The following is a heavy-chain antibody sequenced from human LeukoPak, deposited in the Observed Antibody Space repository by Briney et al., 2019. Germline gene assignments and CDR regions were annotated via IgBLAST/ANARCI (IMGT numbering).Heavy chain of an antibody. J-gene: IGHJ4*02. CDR2: IYYSGST. CDR1: GGSISNYY. CDR3: ARLTRDGYNAHFDY. D-gene: IGHD5-24*01. V-gene: IGHV4-59*08. Sequence: PSETLSLTCTVSGGSISNYYWSWIRQPPGKGLEWIGYIYYSGSTNYNPSLKNRVAISVDTSKNQFSLKLRSVTAADTAVYYCARLTRDGYNAHFDYWGQGTLVIVSS.